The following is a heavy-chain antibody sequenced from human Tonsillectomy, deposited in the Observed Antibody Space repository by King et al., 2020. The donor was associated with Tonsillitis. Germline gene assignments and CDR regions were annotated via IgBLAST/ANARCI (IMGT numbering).Heavy chain of an antibody. J-gene: IGHJ3*02. CDR3: ASRSGNFLSAFDI. CDR2: IRCTSIYT. CDR1: GFTFNSYS. V-gene: IGHV3-21*01. Sequence: VQLVESGGGLVKPGGSLRLSCAASGFTFNSYSMNWVRQAPGKGLEWVSSIRCTSIYTHYADSVKGRFTISRDNAKNTLFLQMNSLRAEDTAVYYCASRSGNFLSAFDIWGQGTMVTVSS. D-gene: IGHD1-26*01.